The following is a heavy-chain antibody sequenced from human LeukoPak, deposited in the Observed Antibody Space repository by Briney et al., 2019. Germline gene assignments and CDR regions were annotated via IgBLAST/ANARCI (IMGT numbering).Heavy chain of an antibody. V-gene: IGHV3-30-3*01. CDR2: ISYDGSNK. Sequence: PGGSLSLSCAASGFTFISYAMHWVRQAPGKGLEWVAVISYDGSNKYYADSVKGRFTISRDNSKNTLYLQMNSLRAEDTAVYYCARGSRAVAGPGDYWGQGTLVTVSS. D-gene: IGHD6-19*01. J-gene: IGHJ4*02. CDR3: ARGSRAVAGPGDY. CDR1: GFTFISYA.